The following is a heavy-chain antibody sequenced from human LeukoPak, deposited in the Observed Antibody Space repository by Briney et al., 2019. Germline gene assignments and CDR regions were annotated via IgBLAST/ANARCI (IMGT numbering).Heavy chain of an antibody. V-gene: IGHV3-48*02. CDR2: ISSASSTI. CDR1: GFNVSNNY. CDR3: ARDRTFDY. Sequence: GGSLRLSCAASGFNVSNNYMSWVRQAPGKGLEWVSYISSASSTIYYADSVKGRFTVSRDNAKNSLFLQMNSLRDEDTAVYYCARDRTFDYWGQGTLVTVSS. J-gene: IGHJ4*02.